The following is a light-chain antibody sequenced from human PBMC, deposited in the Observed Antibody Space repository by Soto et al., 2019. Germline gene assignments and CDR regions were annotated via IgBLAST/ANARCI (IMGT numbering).Light chain of an antibody. CDR1: QGISSA. V-gene: IGKV1-13*02. Sequence: AIQLTQSPSSLSASVGDRVTITCRASQGISSALAWYQQKPGKAPKLLIYDASSLESGVPSRFSGSASGTDFALSISSLQLEDFATYYCQQFNSYPQGFGPGTKVDIK. J-gene: IGKJ3*01. CDR2: DAS. CDR3: QQFNSYPQG.